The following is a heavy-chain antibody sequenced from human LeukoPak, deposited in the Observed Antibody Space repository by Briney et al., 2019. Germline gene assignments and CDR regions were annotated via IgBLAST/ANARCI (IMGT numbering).Heavy chain of an antibody. CDR2: ISSSSSYI. Sequence: PGGSLRLSCAASGFAFSSYSMNWVRQAPGKGLEWVSSISSSSSYIYYADSVKGRFTISRDNAKNSLYLQMNSLRAEDTAVYYCAREERRYYFDYWGQGTLVTVSS. CDR3: AREERRYYFDY. J-gene: IGHJ4*02. D-gene: IGHD2/OR15-2a*01. V-gene: IGHV3-21*01. CDR1: GFAFSSYS.